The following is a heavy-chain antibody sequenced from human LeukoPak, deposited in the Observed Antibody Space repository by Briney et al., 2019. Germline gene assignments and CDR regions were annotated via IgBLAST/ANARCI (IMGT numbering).Heavy chain of an antibody. CDR1: GGTFSSYA. D-gene: IGHD1-26*01. V-gene: IGHV1-69*04. J-gene: IGHJ5*02. CDR2: IIPILGIA. Sequence: ASVKVSCKASGGTFSSYAIGWVRQAPGQGLEWMGRIIPILGIANYAQKFQGRVTITADKSTSTAYMELSSLRSEDTAVYYCARAFWWEPTGWFDPWGQGTLVTVSS. CDR3: ARAFWWEPTGWFDP.